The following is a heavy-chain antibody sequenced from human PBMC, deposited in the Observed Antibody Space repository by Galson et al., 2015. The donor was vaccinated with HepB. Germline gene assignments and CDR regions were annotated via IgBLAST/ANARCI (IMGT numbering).Heavy chain of an antibody. CDR1: GFTFSPYT. D-gene: IGHD3-16*01. CDR2: IISNSNNI. J-gene: IGHJ6*03. CDR3: ARERGGRYMDV. Sequence: SLRLSCAASGFTFSPYTMNWVRQAPGKGLECISYIISNSNNIYYADSVMGRFTISRDNAKSSLYLQMNSLRAEDAAVYYCARERGGRYMDVWGKGTTVTVS. V-gene: IGHV3-48*01.